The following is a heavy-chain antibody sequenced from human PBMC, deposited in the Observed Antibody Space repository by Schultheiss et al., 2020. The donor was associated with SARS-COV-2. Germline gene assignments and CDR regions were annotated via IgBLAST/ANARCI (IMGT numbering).Heavy chain of an antibody. Sequence: SGPTLVKPTQTLTLTCTFSGFSLSTSGMCVSWIRQPPGKALEWLALIDWDDDKYYSTSLKTRLTITKDTSKNQVVLTMTNMDPVDTATYYCARIWLNYYGSEYYFDYWGQGTLVTVSS. CDR3: ARIWLNYYGSEYYFDY. J-gene: IGHJ4*02. CDR2: IDWDDDK. D-gene: IGHD3-10*01. CDR1: GFSLSTSGMC. V-gene: IGHV2-70*01.